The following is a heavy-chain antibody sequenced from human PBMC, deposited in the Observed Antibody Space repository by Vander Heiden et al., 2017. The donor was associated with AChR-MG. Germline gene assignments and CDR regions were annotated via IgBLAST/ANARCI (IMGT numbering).Heavy chain of an antibody. D-gene: IGHD2-2*01. CDR1: GYTFTGYY. CDR3: ARVGVVPADKYAP. V-gene: IGHV1-2*02. CDR2: INPNSGGT. J-gene: IGHJ5*02. Sequence: QVQLVPPGAAVKKPGASTKVSCTASGYTFTGYYMSWVRQAPGQGLEWMGWINPNSGGTNYAQKFQGRVTMTRDTSISTAYMELSRLRSDDTAVYYGARVGVVPADKYAPWGQGTLVTVSS.